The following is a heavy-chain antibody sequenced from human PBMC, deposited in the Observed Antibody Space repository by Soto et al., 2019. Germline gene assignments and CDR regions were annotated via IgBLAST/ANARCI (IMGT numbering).Heavy chain of an antibody. CDR1: GYTFTSYY. CDR3: AVLTTRDSYRTDV. CDR2: INPSGGST. D-gene: IGHD2-8*01. Sequence: QVQLVQSGAEVKKPGASVKVSCKASGYTFTSYYMHWVRQAPGQGLEWMGIINPSGGSTSYAQKFPSRHXMPXDXTTRTVHIAPSSLTSEDTAVYYCAVLTTRDSYRTDVWGQGTTITVSS. J-gene: IGHJ6*02. V-gene: IGHV1-46*01.